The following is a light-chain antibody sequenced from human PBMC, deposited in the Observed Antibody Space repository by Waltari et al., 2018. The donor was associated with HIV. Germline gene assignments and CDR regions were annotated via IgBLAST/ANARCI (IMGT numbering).Light chain of an antibody. CDR2: EVN. CDR3: SSYAATNTLV. V-gene: IGLV2-8*01. J-gene: IGLJ3*02. Sequence: QSALTQPPSASGSPGQSVTISCTGTSSDVGNYNYVSWYQQHPGKAPKLMIYEVNKRPSVVPDRFSGSKSGNTASLTVSGLQAEDEAEYYCSSYAATNTLVFGGGTKVTVL. CDR1: SSDVGNYNY.